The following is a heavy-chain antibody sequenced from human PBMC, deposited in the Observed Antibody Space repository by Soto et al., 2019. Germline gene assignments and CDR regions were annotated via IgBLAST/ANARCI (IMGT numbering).Heavy chain of an antibody. Sequence: QVQLVQSGAEVKKPGSSVKVSCKASGGTFSSYAISWVRQAPGQGLEWMGGIIPIFGTANYAQKFQGRVTITADESTSTAYMELSSLRSEDTAVYYCATGGTDYGDYEMRGYSFDYWGQGTLVTVSS. D-gene: IGHD4-17*01. J-gene: IGHJ4*02. CDR1: GGTFSSYA. CDR2: IIPIFGTA. CDR3: ATGGTDYGDYEMRGYSFDY. V-gene: IGHV1-69*01.